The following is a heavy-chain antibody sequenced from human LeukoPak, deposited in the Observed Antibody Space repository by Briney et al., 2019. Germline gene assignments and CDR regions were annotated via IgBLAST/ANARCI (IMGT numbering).Heavy chain of an antibody. Sequence: GGSLRLSCAASGFTFSSYNMNWVRQAPGKGLEWVSYISSSSSTIYYADSVKGRFTISRDNAKNSLYLQMNSLRAEDTAVYYCARGGLGSYLPYYMDVWGKGTTVTVSS. CDR2: ISSSSSTI. CDR3: ARGGLGSYLPYYMDV. CDR1: GFTFSSYN. V-gene: IGHV3-48*01. D-gene: IGHD1-26*01. J-gene: IGHJ6*03.